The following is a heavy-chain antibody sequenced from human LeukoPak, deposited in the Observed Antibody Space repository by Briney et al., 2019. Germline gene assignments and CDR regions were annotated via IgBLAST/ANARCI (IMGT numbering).Heavy chain of an antibody. CDR2: ISYDGSNK. V-gene: IGHV3-30*18. D-gene: IGHD6-13*01. CDR3: AKGRSSSSLFYYYYGMDV. J-gene: IGHJ6*02. Sequence: GGSLRLSCAASGLIFRSYGMHWVRQAPGKGLEWVALISYDGSNKYYADSMKGRFTISRDNSKNTLYLQMNSLRAEDTAVYYCAKGRSSSSLFYYYYGMDVWGQGTTVTVSS. CDR1: GLIFRSYG.